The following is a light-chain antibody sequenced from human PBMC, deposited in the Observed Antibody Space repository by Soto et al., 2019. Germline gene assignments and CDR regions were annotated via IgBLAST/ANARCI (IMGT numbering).Light chain of an antibody. V-gene: IGKV3-20*01. J-gene: IGKJ1*01. CDR1: QTIASKY. CDR2: GAS. CDR3: QQHGSAPWM. Sequence: EVVLTQSPGTPSLSPGERATLSCRASQTIASKYGAGDQQIPGQTPRLLIYGASRRATGIPDRFSGSGSGTDFTLTIRRLEPEDFAVYYCQQHGSAPWMFGQGTKEDIK.